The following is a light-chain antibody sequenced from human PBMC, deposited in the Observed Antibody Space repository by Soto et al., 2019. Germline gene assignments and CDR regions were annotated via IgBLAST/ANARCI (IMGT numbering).Light chain of an antibody. CDR3: QQYFSTPYT. CDR2: WAS. CDR1: QSILFNSNNKNY. V-gene: IGKV4-1*01. Sequence: DIVMTQSPDSLAVSLGERATINCKSSQSILFNSNNKNYLVWYQQRPGQSPKLLLYWASSREPGVPDRFSGSGSGTEFTLAISSLQADDVAVYYCQQYFSTPYTFGQGTKVEI. J-gene: IGKJ2*01.